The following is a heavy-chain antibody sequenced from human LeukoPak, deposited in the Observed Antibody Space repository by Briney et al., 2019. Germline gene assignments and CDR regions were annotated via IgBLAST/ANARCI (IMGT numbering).Heavy chain of an antibody. V-gene: IGHV3-23*01. CDR1: GFAFSNSP. Sequence: GGSLRLSCAASGFAFSNSPLSWVRQAPGKGLFWVSSISDSGSNTYYADSVKGRFTISRDNSKNTLYLQMNNLRVEDTAIYYCAKDRIVISFGDVSKHWGQGTLVTVSS. CDR2: ISDSGSNT. D-gene: IGHD3-10*01. CDR3: AKDRIVISFGDVSKH. J-gene: IGHJ1*01.